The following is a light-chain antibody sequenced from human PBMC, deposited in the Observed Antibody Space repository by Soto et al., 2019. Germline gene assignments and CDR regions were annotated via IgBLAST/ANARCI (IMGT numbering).Light chain of an antibody. CDR3: CSYAGSYTLYV. J-gene: IGLJ1*01. CDR2: DVS. Sequence: QSALTQPRSVSGSPGQSVTISCTGTSSDVSGYNYVSWYQQYPGTAPKLMIYDVSMRPSGVPDRFSGSKSGNTASLTIFGFHALDEADYYWCSYAGSYTLYVFVTVTKVTVL. CDR1: SSDVSGYNY. V-gene: IGLV2-11*01.